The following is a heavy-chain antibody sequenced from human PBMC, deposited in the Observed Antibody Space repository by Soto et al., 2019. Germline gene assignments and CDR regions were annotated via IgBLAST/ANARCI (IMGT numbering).Heavy chain of an antibody. Sequence: QVQLVESGGGVVQPGRSLRLSCAASGFTFSRYAMHWVRQAPGKGLEWVAVISYDGSNKYYADSVKGRFTISRDNSKNTLYLQMNSLRAEDTSVYYCARDCRVMILGVALYYYYYGMYVWGQGTTVTVSS. CDR1: GFTFSRYA. CDR3: ARDCRVMILGVALYYYYYGMYV. CDR2: ISYDGSNK. J-gene: IGHJ6*02. V-gene: IGHV3-30-3*01. D-gene: IGHD3-3*01.